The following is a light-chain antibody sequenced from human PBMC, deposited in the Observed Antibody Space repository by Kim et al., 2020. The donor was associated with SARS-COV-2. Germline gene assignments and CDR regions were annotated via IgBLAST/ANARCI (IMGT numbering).Light chain of an antibody. CDR3: QQRNSWPPAVT. CDR2: DAS. J-gene: IGKJ4*01. CDR1: QNIDTY. V-gene: IGKV3-11*01. Sequence: PGERATLSCRASQNIDTYLAWYQQRPGQAPRLLVYDASNRATGVPDRFSGSGSGTDFTLTISSLEPEDFSVYYCQQRNSWPPAVTFGVGTKVDIK.